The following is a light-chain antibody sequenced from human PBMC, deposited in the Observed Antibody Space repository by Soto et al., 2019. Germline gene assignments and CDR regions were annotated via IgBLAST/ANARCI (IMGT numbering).Light chain of an antibody. CDR3: SSFTSSTTLV. CDR1: SSDVGGHNY. V-gene: IGLV2-14*01. J-gene: IGLJ2*01. Sequence: QSALTQPASVSGSPGQSITISCTGTSSDVGGHNYVSWYQQYPGKAPKLMIFEVTNRPSSVSNRFSGSKSGNTASLTISGLQAEDEADYYCSSFTSSTTLVFGGGTKLTVL. CDR2: EVT.